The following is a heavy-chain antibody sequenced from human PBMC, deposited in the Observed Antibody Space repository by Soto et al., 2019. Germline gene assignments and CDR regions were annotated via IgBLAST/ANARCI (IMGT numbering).Heavy chain of an antibody. D-gene: IGHD3-9*01. CDR1: GFTFSSYG. V-gene: IGHV3-30*18. CDR2: ISYDGSNK. CDR3: AKVERRYYDILTGPYYFDY. J-gene: IGHJ4*02. Sequence: PGGSLRLSCAASGFTFSSYGMHWVRQAPGKGLEWVAVISYDGSNKYYADSVKGRFTISRDNSKNTLYLQMNSLRAEDTAVYYCAKVERRYYDILTGPYYFDYWGQGTLVTVSS.